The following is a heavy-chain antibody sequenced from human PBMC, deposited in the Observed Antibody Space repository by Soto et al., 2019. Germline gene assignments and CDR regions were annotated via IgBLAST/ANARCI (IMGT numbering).Heavy chain of an antibody. D-gene: IGHD3-10*01. CDR2: IKSKTDGGTT. V-gene: IGHV3-15*07. CDR1: GFTFSNAW. J-gene: IGHJ4*02. CDR3: PSGFVLVPEFVDY. Sequence: EVQLVESGGGLVKPGGSLRLSCAASGFTFSNAWMNWVRQAPGKGLEWVGRIKSKTDGGTTDYAAPVKGRFTISRDDSKNTLYLQMNSLKTEDTAVYYCPSGFVLVPEFVDYWGKGTLVIVSS.